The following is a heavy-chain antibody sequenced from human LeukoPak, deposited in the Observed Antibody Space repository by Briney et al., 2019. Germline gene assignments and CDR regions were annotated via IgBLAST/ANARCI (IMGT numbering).Heavy chain of an antibody. Sequence: SETLSLTCTVSGDSVSGVYWSWIRQPPGKGLEWIGYVYYSGDTNYNPSLKSRVTMSLDTSKNQVSLRLSSVTAADTAVYYCAKGGLSITIFGVVKPAEIDYWGQGTLVTVSS. CDR2: VYYSGDT. D-gene: IGHD3-3*01. J-gene: IGHJ4*02. V-gene: IGHV4-59*08. CDR1: GDSVSGVY. CDR3: AKGGLSITIFGVVKPAEIDY.